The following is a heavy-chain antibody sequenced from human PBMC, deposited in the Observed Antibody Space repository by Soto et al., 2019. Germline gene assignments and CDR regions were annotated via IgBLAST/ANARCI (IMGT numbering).Heavy chain of an antibody. CDR1: GFSFSDYY. J-gene: IGHJ4*01. D-gene: IGHD5-18*01. CDR2: ISSRSGTI. Sequence: QVQLVESGGGLVKPGGSLRLSCAASGFSFSDYYMTCIRQAPGQGLEWVSYISSRSGTIFYADSVKGRFTLSRDNSKTSMYLPMNSLRAEDTAVYYCAREVDRALVGSPHYFDYWGQGTLVTVSS. CDR3: AREVDRALVGSPHYFDY. V-gene: IGHV3-11*01.